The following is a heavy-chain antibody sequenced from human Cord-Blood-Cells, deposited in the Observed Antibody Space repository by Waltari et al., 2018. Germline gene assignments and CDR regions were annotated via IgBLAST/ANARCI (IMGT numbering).Heavy chain of an antibody. Sequence: QVQLVESGGGVVQPGRSLRLSCAASGFTFSSYAMHWVRQAPGKGVEWVAVISYDGSNKYYADSVKGRFTISRDNSKNTLYLQMNSLRAEDTAVYYCARDDGYCTNGVCYTDYWGQGTLVTVSS. CDR3: ARDDGYCTNGVCYTDY. CDR2: ISYDGSNK. V-gene: IGHV3-30*04. D-gene: IGHD2-8*01. J-gene: IGHJ4*02. CDR1: GFTFSSYA.